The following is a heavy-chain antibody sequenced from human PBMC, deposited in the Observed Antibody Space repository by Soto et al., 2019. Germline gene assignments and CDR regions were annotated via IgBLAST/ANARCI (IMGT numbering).Heavy chain of an antibody. CDR1: GFTFSNYA. CDR2: ITPTGVT. D-gene: IGHD6-19*01. Sequence: EMQLLESGGGLVQPGGSLRLFCAASGFTFSNYAMTWVRQAPGEGLEWVSTITPTGVTYYGDTVKGRCTISRDNSKSTLFLQMNSLRAEDTAIYYCARTDKFNSQSSGWAHRFDCWGQGTLVTVSS. J-gene: IGHJ4*02. V-gene: IGHV3-23*01. CDR3: ARTDKFNSQSSGWAHRFDC.